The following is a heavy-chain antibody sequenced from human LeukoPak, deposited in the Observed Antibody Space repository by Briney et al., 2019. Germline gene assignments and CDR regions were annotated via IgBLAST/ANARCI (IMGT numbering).Heavy chain of an antibody. V-gene: IGHV3-23*01. Sequence: GGSLRLSCAASGFTFSSYAMSWVRQAPGKGLGWVSAISSSGGSTYYADSVKGRFTISRDNSKNTLYLQMNSLRAEDTAVYYCAKDQGYSGYHFDYWGQGTLVTVSS. CDR2: ISSSGGST. J-gene: IGHJ4*02. CDR3: AKDQGYSGYHFDY. CDR1: GFTFSSYA. D-gene: IGHD5-12*01.